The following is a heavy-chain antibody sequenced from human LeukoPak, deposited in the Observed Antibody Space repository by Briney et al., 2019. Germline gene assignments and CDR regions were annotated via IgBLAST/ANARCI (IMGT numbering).Heavy chain of an antibody. CDR1: GFTFSSYA. D-gene: IGHD6-6*01. V-gene: IGHV3-23*01. CDR2: VSGTGGRT. J-gene: IGHJ5*02. Sequence: GGSLRLSCAASGFTFSSYAMSWVRQAPGKGLERVSVVSGTGGRTYYAGSVKGRFTISRDNSKNTLYLQMNSLRAEDTALYYCVKASSSSPQYNWFDAWGQGTLVTVSS. CDR3: VKASSSSPQYNWFDA.